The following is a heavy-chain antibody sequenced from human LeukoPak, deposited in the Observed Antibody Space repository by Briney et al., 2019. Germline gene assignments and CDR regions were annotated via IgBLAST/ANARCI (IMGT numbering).Heavy chain of an antibody. Sequence: SETLSLTCTVSGGSISNYYWSWIRQPPGMGLEWIGHIYYSGSTNYSPSLKSRVSISVDTSKNQFSLRLTSVTAADTAVYYCARSTRPSSFYYGIDVWGQGTTVTVFS. CDR2: IYYSGST. D-gene: IGHD2-2*01. J-gene: IGHJ6*02. CDR1: GGSISNYY. CDR3: ARSTRPSSFYYGIDV. V-gene: IGHV4-59*01.